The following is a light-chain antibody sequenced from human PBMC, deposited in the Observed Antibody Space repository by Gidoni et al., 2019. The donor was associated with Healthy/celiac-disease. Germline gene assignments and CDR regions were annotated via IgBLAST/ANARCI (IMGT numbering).Light chain of an antibody. CDR2: DAS. Sequence: FALTQSPATLSLSPGERATLTCRASQSVSSYLAWYQQKPGQAPRHLIYDASNRATGIPARFSGSGSGTDFTLTISSLETEDFAVYYCQQRSNWLTFGGGTKVEIK. V-gene: IGKV3-11*01. CDR1: QSVSSY. J-gene: IGKJ4*01. CDR3: QQRSNWLT.